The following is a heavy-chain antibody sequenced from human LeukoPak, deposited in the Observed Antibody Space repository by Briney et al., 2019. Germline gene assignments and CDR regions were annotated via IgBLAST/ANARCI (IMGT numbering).Heavy chain of an antibody. J-gene: IGHJ3*01. CDR1: GFTFDDYA. CDR3: LGAFDF. Sequence: GGSLRLSCAASGFTFDDYAMHWVRQAPGKGLEWVSGISWNSGSIGYADSVKGRFTISRDNAQNSLYLQMTSLRVEDTAVYYCLGAFDFWGQGTMVTVSS. V-gene: IGHV3-9*01. CDR2: ISWNSGSI.